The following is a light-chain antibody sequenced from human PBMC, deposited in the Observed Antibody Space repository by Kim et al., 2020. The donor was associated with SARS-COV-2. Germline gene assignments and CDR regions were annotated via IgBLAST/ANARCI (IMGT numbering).Light chain of an antibody. CDR3: QQYGSSLYT. Sequence: EIVLTQSPGTLSLSPGEGASLSCRASQSVSSSYLAWYQQKPGQAPRLLMYGASSRATGIPDRFSGSGSGTDFTLTISRLEPEDFAVYYCQQYGSSLYTFGQGTKLEI. V-gene: IGKV3-20*01. CDR2: GAS. J-gene: IGKJ2*01. CDR1: QSVSSSY.